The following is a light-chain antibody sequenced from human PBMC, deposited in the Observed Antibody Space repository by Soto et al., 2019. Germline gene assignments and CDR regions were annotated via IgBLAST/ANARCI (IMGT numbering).Light chain of an antibody. Sequence: IPMTQSPSSLSTSVGDRVTITCRASQGIRNDLGWYQQKPGKAPKLLIFAASSLQSGVPSRFSGSGSGTDFTLTISSLQHEDFATYYCLQDYNYPLTFGGGTKVDIK. J-gene: IGKJ4*01. CDR1: QGIRND. CDR2: AAS. V-gene: IGKV1-6*01. CDR3: LQDYNYPLT.